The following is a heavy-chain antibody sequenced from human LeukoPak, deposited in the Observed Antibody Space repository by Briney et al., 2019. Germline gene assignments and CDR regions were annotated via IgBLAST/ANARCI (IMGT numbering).Heavy chain of an antibody. Sequence: ASVKVSCKASGYTFTSYGISWVRQAPGQGLEWMGWISAYNGNTNYAQKLQGRVTMTTDTSTSTAYMELRSLRSDDTAVYYCASYPYYYDSSGYYALGYWGQGTLVTVSS. CDR2: ISAYNGNT. CDR3: ASYPYYYDSSGYYALGY. CDR1: GYTFTSYG. D-gene: IGHD3-22*01. J-gene: IGHJ4*02. V-gene: IGHV1-18*01.